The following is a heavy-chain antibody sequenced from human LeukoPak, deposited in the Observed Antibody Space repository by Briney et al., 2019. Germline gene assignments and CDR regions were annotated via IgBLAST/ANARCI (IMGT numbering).Heavy chain of an antibody. CDR2: ISGSGGST. J-gene: IGHJ6*04. Sequence: GGSLRLSCAASGFTFSSYAMSWVRQAPGKGLEWVSAISGSGGSTYYADSVKGWFTISRVNSKNTLYLQMNSLRAEDTAVYYCANNEDGADLDVWGKGTTVTVSS. V-gene: IGHV3-23*01. CDR1: GFTFSSYA. CDR3: ANNEDGADLDV. D-gene: IGHD2-8*01.